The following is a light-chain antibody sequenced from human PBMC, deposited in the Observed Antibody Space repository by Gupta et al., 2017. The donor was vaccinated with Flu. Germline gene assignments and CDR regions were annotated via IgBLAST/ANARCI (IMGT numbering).Light chain of an antibody. J-gene: IGLJ3*02. Sequence: QTVVTQEPSFSVSPGGTVTLTCGLGSGSVSTDYYPSWHRQTPGQSPRTLIYKTNIRSSGVTARFSGSILGNKAALTIAGAQPDDEADYYCFLFMGSGNWVFGGGTKLTVL. CDR1: SGSVSTDYY. V-gene: IGLV8-61*01. CDR2: KTN. CDR3: FLFMGSGNWV.